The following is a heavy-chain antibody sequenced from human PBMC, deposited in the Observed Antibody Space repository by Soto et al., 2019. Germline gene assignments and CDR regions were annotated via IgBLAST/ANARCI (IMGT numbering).Heavy chain of an antibody. Sequence: GSLKTSCAAFGNNFNSYRMPRVPPIPGKGPVWVATIKNEGSNKTYPDSVKGRFTISRDNAKSTLDLQMNSLRAEDTAVYYCARDRGIAAAGTLWWFDYWGQGTLVTVSS. CDR1: GNNFNSYR. J-gene: IGHJ4*02. D-gene: IGHD6-13*01. CDR3: ARDRGIAAAGTLWWFDY. CDR2: IKNEGSNK. V-gene: IGHV3-74*01.